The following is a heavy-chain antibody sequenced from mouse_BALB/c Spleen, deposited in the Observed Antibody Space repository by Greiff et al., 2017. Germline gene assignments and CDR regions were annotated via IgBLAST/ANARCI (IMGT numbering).Heavy chain of an antibody. D-gene: IGHD2-1*01. CDR1: GFTFTDYY. CDR2: IRNKANGYTT. CDR3: ARDGPYGNSDY. Sequence: EVQRVESGGGLVQPGGSLRLSCATSGFTFTDYYMSWVRQPPGKALEWLGFIRNKANGYTTEYSASVKGRFTISRDNSQSILYLQMNTLRAEDSATYYCARDGPYGNSDYWGQGTTLTVSS. J-gene: IGHJ2*01. V-gene: IGHV7-3*02.